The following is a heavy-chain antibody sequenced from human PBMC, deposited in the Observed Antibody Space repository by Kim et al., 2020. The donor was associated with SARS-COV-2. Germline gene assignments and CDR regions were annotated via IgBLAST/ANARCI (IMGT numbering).Heavy chain of an antibody. D-gene: IGHD3-10*01. J-gene: IGHJ5*02. V-gene: IGHV4-39*01. Sequence: KRRVTISGDTSKNQFSLKLSSVTAADTAVYYCARHTRYYYGSGQIGGFDPWGQGTLVTVSS. CDR3: ARHTRYYYGSGQIGGFDP.